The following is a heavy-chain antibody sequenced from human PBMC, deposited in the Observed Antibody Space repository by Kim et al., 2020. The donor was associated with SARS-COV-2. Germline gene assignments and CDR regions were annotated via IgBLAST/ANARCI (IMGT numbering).Heavy chain of an antibody. CDR3: AKCGPAASIVAAADYYNSMDV. Sequence: GGSLRLSCAASGFIFSNSAMTWVRQAPGKGLEWVSLISGSGDYTYYADSVKGRFTISRDNSKNTLYLQMNSLRAEDTAIYYCAKCGPAASIVAAADYYNSMDVWGQGTTVTVSS. D-gene: IGHD6-13*01. V-gene: IGHV3-23*01. J-gene: IGHJ6*02. CDR1: GFIFSNSA. CDR2: ISGSGDYT.